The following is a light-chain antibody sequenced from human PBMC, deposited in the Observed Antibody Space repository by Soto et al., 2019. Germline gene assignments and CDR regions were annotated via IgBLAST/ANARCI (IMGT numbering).Light chain of an antibody. CDR2: DNN. CDR3: AAWDDRLSAYV. V-gene: IGLV1-51*01. CDR1: SSNIGNNY. J-gene: IGLJ1*01. Sequence: QSVLTQPPSVSAAPGQKVTISCSGSSSNIGNNYVSWYQQLPGTAPKLLIYDNNKRPSGIPDRFSGSKSGTSATLGITGLQTGDEADYYCAAWDDRLSAYVFGTGTKVTVL.